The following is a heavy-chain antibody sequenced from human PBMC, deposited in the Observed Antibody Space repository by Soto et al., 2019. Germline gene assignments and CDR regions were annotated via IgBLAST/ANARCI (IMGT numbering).Heavy chain of an antibody. D-gene: IGHD6-13*01. CDR2: IYYSGST. CDR3: ATSYGNTWYTY. V-gene: IGHV4-39*07. CDR1: GGSISSSSYY. J-gene: IGHJ4*02. Sequence: SETLSLTCTVSGGSISSSSYYWGWIRQPPGKGLEWIGSIYYSGSTYYNPSLKSRVTISVDTSKNQFSLQLSSVTVADTAVYYSATSYGNTWYTYWGQGTQVTVTS.